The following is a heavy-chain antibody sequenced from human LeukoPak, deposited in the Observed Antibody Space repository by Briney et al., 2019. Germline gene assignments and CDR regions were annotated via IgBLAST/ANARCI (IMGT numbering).Heavy chain of an antibody. Sequence: SETLSLTCTVSGYSISSGSYYGSWIRQPAGKGLEWIGRIYTSGSTNYNPSLKSRVTISVDTSKNHFSLKLTSVTAADTAVYYCARGANNWFDPWGQGILVTVSS. J-gene: IGHJ5*02. CDR1: GYSISSGSYY. CDR2: IYTSGST. V-gene: IGHV4-61*02. CDR3: ARGANNWFDP.